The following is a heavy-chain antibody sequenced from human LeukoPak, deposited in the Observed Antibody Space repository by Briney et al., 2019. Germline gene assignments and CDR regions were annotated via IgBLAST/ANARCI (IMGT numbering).Heavy chain of an antibody. J-gene: IGHJ6*03. CDR2: IYSGGST. Sequence: PGGSLRLSCAASGFTVSSNYMSWVRQAPGKGLEWASVIYSGGSTYYADSVKGRFTISRDNSKNTLYLQMNSLRAEDTAVYYCARETAPYYYYYMDVWGKGTTVTVSS. CDR3: ARETAPYYYYYMDV. CDR1: GFTVSSNY. D-gene: IGHD6-25*01. V-gene: IGHV3-53*01.